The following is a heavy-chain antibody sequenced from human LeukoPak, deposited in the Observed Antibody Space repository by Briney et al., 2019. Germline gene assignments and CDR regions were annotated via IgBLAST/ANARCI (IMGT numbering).Heavy chain of an antibody. Sequence: SETLSLTCTVSGGSISNYYWSWTRQPAGKGLEWIGRIYASGSTNYNPSLKSRVTMSVDTSKNQFSLMLSSVTAADTAVYYWARDTFWSAYPYFDYWGQGTLVTVSS. J-gene: IGHJ4*02. D-gene: IGHD3-3*01. CDR3: ARDTFWSAYPYFDY. CDR2: IYASGST. CDR1: GGSISNYY. V-gene: IGHV4-4*07.